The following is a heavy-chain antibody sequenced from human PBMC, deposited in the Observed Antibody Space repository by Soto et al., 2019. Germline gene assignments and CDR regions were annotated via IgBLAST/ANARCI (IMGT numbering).Heavy chain of an antibody. CDR1: GGSIRSGGYY. V-gene: IGHV4-31*03. CDR2: IYYRGST. D-gene: IGHD3-10*01. J-gene: IGHJ3*02. CDR3: ARVEGLWCGEPHGPFDI. Sequence: QVRLQESGPGLVKPSQTLSLTCTVSGGSIRSGGYYWSWVRQHPGKGLEWIGYIYYRGSTYYNPSLRGRLSTAVDTSKSQFSLDVRSVTAGDTAVYYGARVEGLWCGEPHGPFDIWGQGTMITVSS.